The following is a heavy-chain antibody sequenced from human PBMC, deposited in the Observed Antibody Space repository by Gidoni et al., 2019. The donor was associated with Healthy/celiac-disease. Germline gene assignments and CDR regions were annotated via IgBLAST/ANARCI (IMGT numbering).Heavy chain of an antibody. CDR2: ISWNSGSI. CDR3: AKADELLWFGEALDY. Sequence: EVQLVESGGGLVQLGRSLRLSCAASGFTFDDYAMHWVRQAPGKGRECVSGISWNSGSIGYADSVKGRFTISRDNAKNSLYLQMNSLRAEDTALYYCAKADELLWFGEALDYWGQGTLVTVSS. D-gene: IGHD3-10*01. J-gene: IGHJ4*02. CDR1: GFTFDDYA. V-gene: IGHV3-9*01.